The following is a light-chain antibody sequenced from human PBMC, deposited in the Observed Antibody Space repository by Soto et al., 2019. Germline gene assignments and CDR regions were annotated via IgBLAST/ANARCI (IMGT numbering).Light chain of an antibody. V-gene: IGKV3-11*01. J-gene: IGKJ4*01. Sequence: EIVLTQSPATLSLSPGERATLSCRASQSVSSYLAWYQQKPGQAPRLLIYDASNRATGIPARFSGSGSGTDFTLNISSLEPEDFEVYYCQQRSNWLLTFGGGTKVEIK. CDR2: DAS. CDR1: QSVSSY. CDR3: QQRSNWLLT.